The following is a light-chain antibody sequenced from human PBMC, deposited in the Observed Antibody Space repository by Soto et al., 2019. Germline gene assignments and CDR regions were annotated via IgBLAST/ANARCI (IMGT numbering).Light chain of an antibody. J-gene: IGLJ1*01. CDR1: SGHSSYI. V-gene: IGLV4-60*02. CDR2: LEGSGSY. CDR3: QTWDSNPRV. Sequence: QLVLTQSSSASASLGSSIKLTCTLSSGHSSYIIAWHQQQPGKAPRYLMKLEGSGSYNKGSGVPDRFSGSSSGAARYLTISNLQFEDEANYYCQTWDSNPRVFGTGTKVTVL.